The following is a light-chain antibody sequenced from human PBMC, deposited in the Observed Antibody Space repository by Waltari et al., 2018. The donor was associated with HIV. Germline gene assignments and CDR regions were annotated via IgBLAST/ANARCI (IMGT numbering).Light chain of an antibody. CDR2: KNN. CDR3: ASWDDNLKSWL. V-gene: IGLV1-47*01. J-gene: IGLJ3*02. CDR1: DSSIGSNN. Sequence: QSVVPQPPSASGTPGQSVTISCSGSDSSIGSNNVYWYQDLPGTAPELLIYKNNQVRSGGPDRFAGSKSDTSASRAISGLRSEDEADYYCASWDDNLKSWLFGGVTKLTVL.